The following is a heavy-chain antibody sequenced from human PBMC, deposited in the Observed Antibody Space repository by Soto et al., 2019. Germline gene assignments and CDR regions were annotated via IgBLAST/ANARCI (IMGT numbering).Heavy chain of an antibody. Sequence: SGGGLVTPGGSLRVSCAASGFTFSDYHMNWTRQAPGKGLEWVSYISRSSSYTNYADSVKGRFTISRDNAKNSLYLQMNSLRAEDTAVYYCARDHYGPGWFDPWGQGTLITVSS. CDR3: ARDHYGPGWFDP. CDR2: ISRSSSYT. V-gene: IGHV3-11*05. D-gene: IGHD3-10*01. J-gene: IGHJ5*02. CDR1: GFTFSDYH.